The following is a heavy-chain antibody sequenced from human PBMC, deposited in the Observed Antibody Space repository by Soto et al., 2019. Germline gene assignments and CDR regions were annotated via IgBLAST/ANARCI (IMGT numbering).Heavy chain of an antibody. Sequence: QVQLVESGGGVVQPGRSLRLSCAASGFTFSNYGMHWVRPAPGKGLEWVAVISFDGNNIYYADSVKGRFTISRDDSKKILYLQMNSLRAEDTALYYCAKNWVGSNSEGGFDYWGQGTLVIVSS. CDR1: GFTFSNYG. CDR2: ISFDGNNI. D-gene: IGHD4-4*01. V-gene: IGHV3-30*18. J-gene: IGHJ4*02. CDR3: AKNWVGSNSEGGFDY.